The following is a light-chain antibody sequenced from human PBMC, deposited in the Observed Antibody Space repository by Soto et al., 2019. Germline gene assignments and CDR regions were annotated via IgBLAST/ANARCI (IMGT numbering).Light chain of an antibody. V-gene: IGLV2-14*01. Sequence: SALTQPASVSGSPGQSITISCTGTSSDVGGYNYVSWYQQYPGKAPKLMIYEVSNRPSGVSYRFSGSKSGNTASLTISGLLAEDEADYYCNSYTSSSTLVFGTGTKVTVL. CDR2: EVS. CDR1: SSDVGGYNY. CDR3: NSYTSSSTLV. J-gene: IGLJ1*01.